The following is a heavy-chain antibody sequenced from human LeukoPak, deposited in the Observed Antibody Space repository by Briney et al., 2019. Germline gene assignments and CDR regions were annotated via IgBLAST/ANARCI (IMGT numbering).Heavy chain of an antibody. Sequence: HPGGSLRLSCEASGFTLSTCGVHWVRQAPGKGLEWVAVISYDGSDKYYADSVKGRFTISRDNSKNTLYLQMNSMRAEDTAIYYCAKGMEPIVVLSHFDYWGQGTLVTVSS. CDR2: ISYDGSDK. V-gene: IGHV3-30*18. D-gene: IGHD3-22*01. J-gene: IGHJ4*02. CDR1: GFTLSTCG. CDR3: AKGMEPIVVLSHFDY.